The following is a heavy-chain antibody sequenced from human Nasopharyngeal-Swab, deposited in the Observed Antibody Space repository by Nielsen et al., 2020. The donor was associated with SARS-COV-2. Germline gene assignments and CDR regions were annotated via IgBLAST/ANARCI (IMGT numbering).Heavy chain of an antibody. Sequence: GESLKISCKASGYFFSTYWIGWVRQMPGKGLEWMGIIFPDDSDTRYSPSFQGQVTISVDASTTTAYLQWSSLKASDTAMYYCARGYYGSGSYYSTNWFDPWGQGTLVTVSS. CDR2: IFPDDSDT. D-gene: IGHD3-10*01. CDR1: GYFFSTYW. J-gene: IGHJ5*02. V-gene: IGHV5-51*01. CDR3: ARGYYGSGSYYSTNWFDP.